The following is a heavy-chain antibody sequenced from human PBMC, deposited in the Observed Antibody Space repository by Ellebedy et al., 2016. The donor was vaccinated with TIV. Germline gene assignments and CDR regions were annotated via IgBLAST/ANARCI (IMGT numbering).Heavy chain of an antibody. Sequence: GGSLRLXXAASGFTFSGYWISWVRQAPGKGLEWVANIKEDGSEKYYVDSVKGRFTISRDNAKNSLYLQMNSLRAEDTAVYYCARGGLVGASTYWYFDLWGRGTLVTVSS. D-gene: IGHD1-26*01. CDR3: ARGGLVGASTYWYFDL. V-gene: IGHV3-7*04. J-gene: IGHJ2*01. CDR1: GFTFSGYW. CDR2: IKEDGSEK.